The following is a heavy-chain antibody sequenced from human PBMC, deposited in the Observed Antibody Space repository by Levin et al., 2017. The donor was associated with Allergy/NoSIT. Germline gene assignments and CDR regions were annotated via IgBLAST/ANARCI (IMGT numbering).Heavy chain of an antibody. V-gene: IGHV3-74*01. CDR2: INADGGDT. Sequence: GGSLRLSCTASGFIFRDTWFHWVRQAPGKGLVWVSRINADGGDTIYADSVKGRFTISRDTAENTVYLQMNSLRVDDTAVYYCASDWWRTVDNWGQGTLVTVSS. D-gene: IGHD2-15*01. CDR3: ASDWWRTVDN. J-gene: IGHJ4*02. CDR1: GFIFRDTW.